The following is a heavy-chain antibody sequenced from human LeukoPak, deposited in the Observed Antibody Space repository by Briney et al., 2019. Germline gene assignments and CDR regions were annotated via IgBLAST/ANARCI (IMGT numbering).Heavy chain of an antibody. CDR3: ARLNDFWSGYRVDAFDI. Sequence: KPSETLSLTCAVYGGSFSGYYWSWIRQPPGKGLEWIGEINHSGSTNYNPSLKSRVTISVDTSKNQFSLKLSSVTAADTAVYYCARLNDFWSGYRVDAFDIWGQGTMVTVSS. CDR2: INHSGST. V-gene: IGHV4-34*01. D-gene: IGHD3-3*01. CDR1: GGSFSGYY. J-gene: IGHJ3*02.